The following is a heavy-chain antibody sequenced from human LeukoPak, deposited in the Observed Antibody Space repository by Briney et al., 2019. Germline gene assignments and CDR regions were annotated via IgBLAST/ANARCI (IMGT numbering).Heavy chain of an antibody. CDR2: IYYGGST. CDR1: GGSISSSSYY. V-gene: IGHV4-39*07. D-gene: IGHD5-18*01. J-gene: IGHJ4*02. CDR3: ARLSAYSYGIHDY. Sequence: KPSETLSLTCTVSGGSISSSSYYWGWIRQPPGKGLEWIGSIYYGGSTYYNPSLKSRVTISVDTSRNQFSLKLSSVTAADTAVFYCARLSAYSYGIHDYWGQGTLVTVSS.